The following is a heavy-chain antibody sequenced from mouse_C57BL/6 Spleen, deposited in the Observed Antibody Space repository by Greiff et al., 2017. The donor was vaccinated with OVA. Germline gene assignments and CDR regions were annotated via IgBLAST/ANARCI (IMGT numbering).Heavy chain of an antibody. Sequence: QVQLQQPGAELVKPGASVKLSCKASGYTFTSYWMHWVKQRPGQGLEWIGMIHPNSGSTNYNEKFKSKATLTVDKSSSTAYMQLSSLTSEDSAVYYCARDVEYYAMDYWGQGTSVTVSS. CDR2: IHPNSGST. CDR1: GYTFTSYW. V-gene: IGHV1-64*01. J-gene: IGHJ4*01. CDR3: ARDVEYYAMDY.